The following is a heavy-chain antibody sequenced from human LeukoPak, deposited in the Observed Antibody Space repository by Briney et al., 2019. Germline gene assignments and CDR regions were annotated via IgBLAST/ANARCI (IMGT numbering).Heavy chain of an antibody. Sequence: ASVKVSCKASGGTFSSHAISWVRQAPGQGLEWMGIINPSAGSTSYAQKFQGRVTMTRDTSTSTVYMELSSLRSEDTAVYYCARDQPRNWPFDYWGQGTLVTVSS. J-gene: IGHJ4*02. CDR3: ARDQPRNWPFDY. V-gene: IGHV1-46*01. CDR2: INPSAGST. D-gene: IGHD1-1*01. CDR1: GGTFSSHA.